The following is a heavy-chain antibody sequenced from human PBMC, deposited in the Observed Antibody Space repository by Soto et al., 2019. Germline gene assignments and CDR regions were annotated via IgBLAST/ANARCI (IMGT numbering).Heavy chain of an antibody. CDR1: GFTFSSYA. CDR3: AKKERSGYYYYYYYMDV. J-gene: IGHJ6*03. CDR2: ISGSGGST. V-gene: IGHV3-23*01. Sequence: GGSLRLSCAASGFTFSSYAMSWVRQAPGKGLEWVSAISGSGGSTYYADSVKGRFTISRDNSKNTLYLQMNSLRAEETAVYYCAKKERSGYYYYYYYMDVWGKGTTVTVSS. D-gene: IGHD3-3*01.